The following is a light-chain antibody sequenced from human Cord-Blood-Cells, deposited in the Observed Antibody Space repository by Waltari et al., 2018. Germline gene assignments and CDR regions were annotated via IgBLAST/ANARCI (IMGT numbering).Light chain of an antibody. Sequence: DIVMTQSPDSLAVSLGERATINCKSSQSVLYSSNNKNYLAWYQQKPGQPPKLLIYWAYTRESGVPDRFGGSGSGTDFSLTINSLQAEDGAVYYCQQYYSTPLTFGQGTKVEIK. V-gene: IGKV4-1*01. CDR3: QQYYSTPLT. CDR1: QSVLYSSNNKNY. J-gene: IGKJ1*01. CDR2: WAY.